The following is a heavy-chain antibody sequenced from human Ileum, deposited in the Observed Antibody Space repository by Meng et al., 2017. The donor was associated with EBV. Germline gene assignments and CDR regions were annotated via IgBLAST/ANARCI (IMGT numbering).Heavy chain of an antibody. J-gene: IGHJ4*02. Sequence: QVPLKASGTGLVKPSGTLSLTCTVSGDSISSDIWWSWVRQPPGKGLEWIGEVYHRGDTNYNPSLKSRVDISVDKSKNQFYLSLFSVTAADTAVYYCGRDQGRELINHWGQGTLVTVSS. D-gene: IGHD1-7*01. CDR2: VYHRGDT. CDR3: GRDQGRELINH. V-gene: IGHV4-4*02. CDR1: GDSISSDIW.